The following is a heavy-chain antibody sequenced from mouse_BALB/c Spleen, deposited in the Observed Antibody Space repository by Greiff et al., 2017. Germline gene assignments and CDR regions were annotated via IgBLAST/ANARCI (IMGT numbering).Heavy chain of an antibody. CDR3: NGITTVVDGFAY. J-gene: IGHJ3*01. V-gene: IGHV1S53*02. Sequence: QVQLQQSDAELVKPGASVKISCKASGYTFTDHAIHWVKQKPEQGLEWIGYISPGNGDIKYNEKFKGKATLTADKSSSTAYMQLNSLTSEDTAVYYCNGITTVVDGFAYWGQGTLVTVSA. CDR2: ISPGNGDI. CDR1: GYTFTDHA. D-gene: IGHD1-1*01.